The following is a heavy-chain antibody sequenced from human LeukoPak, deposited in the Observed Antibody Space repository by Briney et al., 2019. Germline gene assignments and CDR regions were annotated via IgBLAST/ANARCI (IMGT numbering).Heavy chain of an antibody. Sequence: SETLSLTCAVYGGSFSGYYWSWIRQPPGKGLEWIGEINHSGSTNYNPSLKSRVTISVDTSRNQFSLKVTSVTAADTAVYYCARGASLYDYDNSGYSDYWGQGILVTVSS. CDR2: INHSGST. CDR3: ARGASLYDYDNSGYSDY. V-gene: IGHV4-34*01. CDR1: GGSFSGYY. D-gene: IGHD3-22*01. J-gene: IGHJ4*02.